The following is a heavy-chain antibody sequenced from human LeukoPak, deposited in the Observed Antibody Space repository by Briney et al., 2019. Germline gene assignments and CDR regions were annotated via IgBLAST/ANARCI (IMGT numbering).Heavy chain of an antibody. V-gene: IGHV4-4*07. D-gene: IGHD1-14*01. CDR2: IYTSGST. Sequence: SETLSLTCAVYGGSFSGYYWSWIRQPAGKGLEWIGRIYTSGSTNYNPSLKSRVTISVDTSKNQFSLKLSSVTAADTAVYYCAREARSLISSMDVWGKGTTVTISS. CDR3: AREARSLISSMDV. J-gene: IGHJ6*03. CDR1: GGSFSGYY.